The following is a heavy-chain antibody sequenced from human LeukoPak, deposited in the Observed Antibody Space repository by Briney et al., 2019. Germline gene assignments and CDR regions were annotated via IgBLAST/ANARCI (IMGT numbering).Heavy chain of an antibody. D-gene: IGHD2-21*01. V-gene: IGHV5-51*01. CDR2: IYPGDSDT. CDR1: GYSFTSYW. J-gene: IGHJ5*02. Sequence: GESLKISCKGSGYSFTSYWISWVRQMPGKGLEWMGIIYPGDSDTRYSPSFQGQVTISADKSISTAYLQWSSLKASDTAMYYCARQVGEAGLSGWFDPWGQGTLVTVSS. CDR3: ARQVGEAGLSGWFDP.